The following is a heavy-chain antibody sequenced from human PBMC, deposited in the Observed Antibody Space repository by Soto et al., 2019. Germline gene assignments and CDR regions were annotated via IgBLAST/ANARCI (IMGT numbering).Heavy chain of an antibody. V-gene: IGHV4-39*01. CDR3: ARHGSTVTLYFDY. CDR2: IYYSGST. D-gene: IGHD4-17*01. J-gene: IGHJ4*02. CDR1: GVSISSSSYY. Sequence: SETLSLTCTVSGVSISSSSYYWGWIRQPPGKGLERIGSIYYSGSTYYNPSLKSRVTISVDTSKNQFSLKLSSVTAADTAVYYCARHGSTVTLYFDYWGQGTLVTVSS.